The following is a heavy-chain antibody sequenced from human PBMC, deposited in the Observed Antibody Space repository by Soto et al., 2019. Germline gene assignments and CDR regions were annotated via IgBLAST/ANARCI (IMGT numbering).Heavy chain of an antibody. CDR2: ISSSSSTI. V-gene: IGHV3-48*01. D-gene: IGHD4-17*01. J-gene: IGHJ4*02. CDR3: ASLPSTPVNDY. CDR1: GFTFSSYS. Sequence: PGGSLRLSSAASGFTFSSYSMNWVRQAPGKGLEWVSYISSSSSTIYYADSVKGRFTISRDNAKNSLYLQMNSLRAEDTAVYYCASLPSTPVNDYWGQGTLVTVSS.